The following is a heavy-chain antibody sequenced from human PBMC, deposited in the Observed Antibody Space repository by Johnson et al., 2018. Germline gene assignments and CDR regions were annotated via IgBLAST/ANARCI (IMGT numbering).Heavy chain of an antibody. V-gene: IGHV3-73*01. CDR1: GFTFSGSA. J-gene: IGHJ6*02. CDR2: IRSKANSYAT. D-gene: IGHD3-16*02. Sequence: VQLVQSGGGLVQPGGSLKLSCAASGFTFSGSAMHWVRQASGKGLEGVGRIRSKANSYATAYAASVKGRLTIPRDDSKNTEYLQRNSLKTEDTAVYYCTRSMITFGGVIVEYYYYGMDVWGQGTTVTVSS. CDR3: TRSMITFGGVIVEYYYYGMDV.